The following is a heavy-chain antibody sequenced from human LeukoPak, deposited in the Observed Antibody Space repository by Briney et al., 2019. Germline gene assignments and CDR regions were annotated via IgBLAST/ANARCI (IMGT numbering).Heavy chain of an antibody. CDR3: AREMGDYGDYATPNWFDT. CDR1: GGTFSSYA. V-gene: IGHV1-69*06. D-gene: IGHD4-17*01. Sequence: GASVKVSCKASGGTFSSYAISWVRQAPGQGLEWMGGIIPIFGTANYAQKFQGRVTITADKSTSTAYMELSSLRSEDTAVYYCAREMGDYGDYATPNWFDTWGQGTLVTVSS. J-gene: IGHJ5*02. CDR2: IIPIFGTA.